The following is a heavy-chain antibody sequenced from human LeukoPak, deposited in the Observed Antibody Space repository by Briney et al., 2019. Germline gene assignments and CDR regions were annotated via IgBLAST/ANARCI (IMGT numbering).Heavy chain of an antibody. D-gene: IGHD2-8*02. Sequence: GGSLRLSCAASGFSVSSTYMSWVRQAPGKGLEWVSVIYSGGRTYYADSVKGRFTISRDNAENTLYLQMNSLRPEDTAVYYCARDTEYCTGGICRLEYWGQGTLVTVSS. J-gene: IGHJ4*02. CDR1: GFSVSSTY. CDR2: IYSGGRT. V-gene: IGHV3-66*01. CDR3: ARDTEYCTGGICRLEY.